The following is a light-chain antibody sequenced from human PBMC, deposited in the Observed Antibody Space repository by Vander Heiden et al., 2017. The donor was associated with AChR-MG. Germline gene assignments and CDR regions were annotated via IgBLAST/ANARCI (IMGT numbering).Light chain of an antibody. CDR1: QSVSSSY. CDR2: AAS. Sequence: EVVLTQSPGTVSLSPGERASLPCRASQSVSSSYLAWYQHKPGQSPRLLMYAASSRATGIPDRFSGSGYGTDFTLTISRLEPEDFAVYYCQLYVSSPRMFTFGQGTKLEIK. V-gene: IGKV3-20*01. J-gene: IGKJ2*01. CDR3: QLYVSSPRMFT.